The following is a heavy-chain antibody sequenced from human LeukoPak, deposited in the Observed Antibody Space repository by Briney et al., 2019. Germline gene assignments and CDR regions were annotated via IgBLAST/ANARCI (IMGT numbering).Heavy chain of an antibody. CDR1: GFTFSSYS. V-gene: IGHV3-21*01. CDR2: ISSSSSYI. D-gene: IGHD6-13*01. CDR3: ARDPMSSSWYDYYYMDV. J-gene: IGHJ6*03. Sequence: PGGSLRLSCAASGFTFSSYSMNWVRQAPGKGLEWVSSISSSSSYIYYADSVKGRFTISRDNAENSLYLQMNSLRAEDTAVYYCARDPMSSSWYDYYYMDVWGKGTTVTVSS.